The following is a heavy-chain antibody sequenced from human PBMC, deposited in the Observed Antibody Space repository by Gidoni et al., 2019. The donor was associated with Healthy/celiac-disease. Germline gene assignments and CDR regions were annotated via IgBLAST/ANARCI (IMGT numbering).Heavy chain of an antibody. V-gene: IGHV1-8*01. D-gene: IGHD3-10*01. CDR3: ARSTPRSRFGDPEFFYYYGMDV. Sequence: WIRGMNPNSGNTGYAQKFQGRVTMTRNTSISTAYMELSSLRSEDTAVYYCARSTPRSRFGDPEFFYYYGMDVWGQGTTVTVSS. J-gene: IGHJ6*02. CDR2: MNPNSGNT.